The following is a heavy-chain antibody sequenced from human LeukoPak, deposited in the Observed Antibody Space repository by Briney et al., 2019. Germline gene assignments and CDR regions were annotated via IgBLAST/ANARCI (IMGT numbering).Heavy chain of an antibody. Sequence: RGSLRLSCAASPFTFSNYVMTWVRQAPGKGLEWVSSISSSGDSTYYADSVKGRFTISIDNSKNTLNLHMISLRAEDTAVYYCAKDLGIAARPVFDYWGQGILVYVSS. V-gene: IGHV3-23*01. CDR3: AKDLGIAARPVFDY. D-gene: IGHD6-6*01. J-gene: IGHJ4*02. CDR2: ISSSGDST. CDR1: PFTFSNYV.